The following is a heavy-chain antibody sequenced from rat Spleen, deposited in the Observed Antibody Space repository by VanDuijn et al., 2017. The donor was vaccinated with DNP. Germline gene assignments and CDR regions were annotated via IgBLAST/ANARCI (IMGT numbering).Heavy chain of an antibody. V-gene: IGHV5S10*01. CDR2: ILHDGSRT. CDR1: GFSLASYT. J-gene: IGHJ3*01. Sequence: VQLKESGTGLVQPSQTLSLTCTVSGFSLASYTVSWVRQAPKKGLEWVATILHDGSRTYFRDSVKGRFTISRDNAKSTLYLQMDSLRSEDTATYYCATSTGAYWGQGTLVTVSS. D-gene: IGHD1-2*01. CDR3: ATSTGAY.